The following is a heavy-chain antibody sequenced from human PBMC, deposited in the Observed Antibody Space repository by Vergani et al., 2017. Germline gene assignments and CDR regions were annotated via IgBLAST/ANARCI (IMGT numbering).Heavy chain of an antibody. CDR3: VRTVALWFGETKGGGWFDP. V-gene: IGHV4-38-2*01. D-gene: IGHD3-10*01. CDR1: GYSITSGYY. Sequence: QVQLLESGPGLLKPSETLSLTCSVSGYSITSGYYWGWIRQPPGRGLEWIGSIYHTGSAYYNPSLKSRVTVSVDTSMNQVSLKLNPVTAADTAVYYCVRTVALWFGETKGGGWFDPWGQGTLVTVTS. J-gene: IGHJ5*02. CDR2: IYHTGSA.